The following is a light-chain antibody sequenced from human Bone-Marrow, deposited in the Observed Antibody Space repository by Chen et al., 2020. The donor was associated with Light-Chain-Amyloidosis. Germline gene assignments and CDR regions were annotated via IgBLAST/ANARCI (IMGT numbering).Light chain of an antibody. CDR3: HQRSDWLT. J-gene: IGKJ4*01. V-gene: IGKV3-11*01. CDR1: QSVNTN. CDR2: DAS. Sequence: ETVLTQSPATLSLSPGERATLSCRASQSVNTNLAWYQQKPGQPPRLLIYDASNRATGIPARFSGGGSGTDVTLTISSLEPEDFAVYYCHQRSDWLTVGGGTRVEVK.